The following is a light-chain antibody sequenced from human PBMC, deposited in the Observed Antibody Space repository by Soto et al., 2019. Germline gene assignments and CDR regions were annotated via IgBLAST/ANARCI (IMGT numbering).Light chain of an antibody. CDR3: QNYGGVWT. CDR2: DAS. J-gene: IGKJ1*01. Sequence: DIQMTQSPSTLSASVGDRVTITCRASQSISNRLAWYQQKPGKAPKVLIYDASSLESGVPSRFSGSGSATEFILTISSLQPDDFATYQCQNYGGVWTLGQGTKVDIK. V-gene: IGKV1-5*01. CDR1: QSISNR.